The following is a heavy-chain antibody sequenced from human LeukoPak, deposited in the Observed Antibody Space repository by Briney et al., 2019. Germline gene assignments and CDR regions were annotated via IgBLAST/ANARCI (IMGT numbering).Heavy chain of an antibody. Sequence: GGSLRLSCAASGFTFDDYGMSWVRQAPGKGLEWVSGINWNGDSTGYVDSVKGRFTISRDNAKNSLYLQMNSVRAEDTALYYCARNTGGYFDFWGQGTLVTVSS. CDR1: GFTFDDYG. CDR2: INWNGDST. V-gene: IGHV3-20*04. J-gene: IGHJ4*02. CDR3: ARNTGGYFDF. D-gene: IGHD1-14*01.